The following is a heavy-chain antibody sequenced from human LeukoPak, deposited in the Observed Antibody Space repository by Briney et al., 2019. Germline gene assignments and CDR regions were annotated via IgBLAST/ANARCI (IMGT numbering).Heavy chain of an antibody. D-gene: IGHD6-13*01. Sequence: SETLSLTCTVSGGSISSGDYYWSWIRQPPGKGLEWIGYIYYSGSSYYNPSLKSRLTISVDTSKNQFSLKLSSVTAADTAVYYCARGVGSSWYGDWGQGTLVTVSA. J-gene: IGHJ4*02. CDR2: IYYSGSS. CDR1: GGSISSGDYY. CDR3: ARGVGSSWYGD. V-gene: IGHV4-30-4*01.